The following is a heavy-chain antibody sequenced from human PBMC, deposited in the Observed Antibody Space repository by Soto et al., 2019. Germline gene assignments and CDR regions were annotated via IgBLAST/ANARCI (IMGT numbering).Heavy chain of an antibody. D-gene: IGHD4-17*01. CDR2: IDYSGSA. J-gene: IGHJ4*02. Sequence: QVQLQESGPGLVKPSQTLSLTYTVSGGSISSGPYYWSWIRQHPGKGLEWIGYIDYSGSAYYNPSLKSRLTISVDTSKNQFSLKLSSVTAADTAVYYCARGRPTTVTYYFDYWGQGTLVTVSS. CDR1: GGSISSGPYY. CDR3: ARGRPTTVTYYFDY. V-gene: IGHV4-31*03.